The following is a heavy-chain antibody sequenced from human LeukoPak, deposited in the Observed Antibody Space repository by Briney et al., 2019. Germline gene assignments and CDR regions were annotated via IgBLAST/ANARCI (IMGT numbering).Heavy chain of an antibody. J-gene: IGHJ3*02. D-gene: IGHD2-15*01. CDR3: AGAAVGMDAFDI. CDR1: GYTFTGYY. V-gene: IGHV1-69*06. Sequence: ASVKVSCKASGYTFTGYYMHWVRQAPGQGLEWMGGIIPIFGTANYAQKFQGRVTITADKSTSTAYMELSSLRSEDTAVYYCAGAAVGMDAFDIWGQGTMVTVSS. CDR2: IIPIFGTA.